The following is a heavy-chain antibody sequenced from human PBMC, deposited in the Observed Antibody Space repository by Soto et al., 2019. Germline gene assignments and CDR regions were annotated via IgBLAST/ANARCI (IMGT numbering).Heavy chain of an antibody. V-gene: IGHV1-3*01. D-gene: IGHD4-4*01. Sequence: ASVKASCKASGCTVTGYAMHWVRQAPGQRLEWTGWINAGNGNTKYSQKFQGRVTITRDTSASTAYMELSSLRSEDTAVYYCASSYSNYALIDYYYYGMDVWGQGTTVTVSS. CDR3: ASSYSNYALIDYYYYGMDV. CDR1: GCTVTGYA. CDR2: INAGNGNT. J-gene: IGHJ6*02.